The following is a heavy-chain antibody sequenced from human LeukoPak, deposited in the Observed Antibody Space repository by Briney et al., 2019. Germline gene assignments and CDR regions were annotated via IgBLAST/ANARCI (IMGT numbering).Heavy chain of an antibody. D-gene: IGHD5-18*01. CDR3: ARPHGYSYGYRVHYYGMDV. Sequence: GRALRLSCADSGFTFSNYAMHWVRQAPGKGLERVAVISDDGSNKYYADSVKGRFTISRDNSKNTLYLQMNILRAEDTAVYYCARPHGYSYGYRVHYYGMDVWGQGTTVTVSS. CDR1: GFTFSNYA. V-gene: IGHV3-30-3*01. CDR2: ISDDGSNK. J-gene: IGHJ6*02.